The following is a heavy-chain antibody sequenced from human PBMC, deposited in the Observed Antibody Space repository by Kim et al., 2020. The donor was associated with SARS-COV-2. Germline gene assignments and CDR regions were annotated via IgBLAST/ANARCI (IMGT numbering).Heavy chain of an antibody. CDR2: MNPDTGNT. CDR3: ARRFYYASGSKNFDP. V-gene: IGHV1-8*01. CDR1: GYTFSSYN. Sequence: ASVMVSCKASGYTFSSYNINWVRQATGQGLEWMGWMNPDTGNTGFAQKFQGRVTMTRNTSISTAYMELSSLRSEDTAVYYCARRFYYASGSKNFDPWGQGTLVTVSS. D-gene: IGHD3-10*01. J-gene: IGHJ5*02.